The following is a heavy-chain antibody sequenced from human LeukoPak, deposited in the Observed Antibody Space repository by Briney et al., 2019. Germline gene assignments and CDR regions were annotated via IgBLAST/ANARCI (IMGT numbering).Heavy chain of an antibody. V-gene: IGHV3-48*03. D-gene: IGHD2-15*01. CDR1: GFTFSSYE. J-gene: IGHJ4*02. CDR3: AAWGYCSGGSCYRFSFRDYFDY. Sequence: GGSLRLSCAASGFTFSSYEMNWVRQAPGKGLEWVSYISSSGSTIYYADSVKGRFTISRDNAKNSLYLRMNSLRAEDTAVYYCAAWGYCSGGSCYRFSFRDYFDYWGQGTLVTVSS. CDR2: ISSSGSTI.